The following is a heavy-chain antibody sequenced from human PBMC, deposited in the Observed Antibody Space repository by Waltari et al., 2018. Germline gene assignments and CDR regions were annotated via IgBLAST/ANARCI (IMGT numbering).Heavy chain of an antibody. CDR2: IYSGGST. J-gene: IGHJ4*02. CDR1: GFTASSKY. D-gene: IGHD2-15*01. CDR3: ARYCSGGSCDY. V-gene: IGHV3-53*01. Sequence: VQLVESGVGLIQPGGSLRLSCAASGFTASSKYMRWVRKAPGKGLEWVSVIYSGGSTYYADSVKGRFTISRDNSKNTLYLQMNSLRAEDTAVYYCARYCSGGSCDYWGQGTLVTVSS.